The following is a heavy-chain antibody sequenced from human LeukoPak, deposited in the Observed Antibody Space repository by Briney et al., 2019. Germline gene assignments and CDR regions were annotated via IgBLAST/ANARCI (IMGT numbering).Heavy chain of an antibody. CDR2: ISSRSSYI. CDR1: GFTFSSYS. CDR3: ASLVPAANF. J-gene: IGHJ4*02. D-gene: IGHD2-2*01. V-gene: IGHV3-21*01. Sequence: GGSLRLSCAASGFTFSSYSMNWVRQAPGKGLEWVSSISSRSSYIYYADSVKGRFTISRDNAKNSLYLQMNSLRAEDTAVYYCASLVPAANFWGQGTLVTVSS.